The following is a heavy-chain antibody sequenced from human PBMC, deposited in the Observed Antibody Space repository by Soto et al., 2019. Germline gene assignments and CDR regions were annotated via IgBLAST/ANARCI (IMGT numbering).Heavy chain of an antibody. D-gene: IGHD5-12*01. CDR1: GGTFSSYT. CDR3: ARGSRDGYHLCSYWYFDL. J-gene: IGHJ2*01. CDR2: IIPILGIA. V-gene: IGHV1-69*02. Sequence: QVQLVQSGAEVKKPGSSVKVSCKASGGTFSSYTISWVRQAPGQGLEWMGRIIPILGIANYAQKFQGRVKITADKSTSTAYMELSSLSSEDTGGYYCARGSRDGYHLCSYWYFDLWGRGTLVTVSS.